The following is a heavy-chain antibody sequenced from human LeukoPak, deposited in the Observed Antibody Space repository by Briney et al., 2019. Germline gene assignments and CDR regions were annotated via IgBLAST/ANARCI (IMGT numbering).Heavy chain of an antibody. D-gene: IGHD3-10*01. Sequence: SETLSLTCTVSGGSISSYYWSWIRQPAGKGLEWIWRIYTSGSTNYNPSLKSRVTMSVDTSKNQFSLKLSSVTAADTAVYYCARAPMVRGVIITYYFDYWGQGTLVTVSS. CDR3: ARAPMVRGVIITYYFDY. CDR1: GGSISSYY. J-gene: IGHJ4*02. V-gene: IGHV4-4*07. CDR2: IYTSGST.